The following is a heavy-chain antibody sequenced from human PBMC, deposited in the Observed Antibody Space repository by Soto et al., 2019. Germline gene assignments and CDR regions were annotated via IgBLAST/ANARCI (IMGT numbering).Heavy chain of an antibody. V-gene: IGHV3-23*01. J-gene: IGHJ4*02. Sequence: EVQLLESGGGLVQPGGSLRLSCAASGFTFSSYAMSWVRQAPGKGLEWVSAISGSGGSTYYADSVKGRFTISRDNSKNTLYLQINSLRAEDTAVYYCAKDKALEPEYFDYWGQGTLVTVSS. CDR3: AKDKALEPEYFDY. CDR1: GFTFSSYA. D-gene: IGHD1-1*01. CDR2: ISGSGGST.